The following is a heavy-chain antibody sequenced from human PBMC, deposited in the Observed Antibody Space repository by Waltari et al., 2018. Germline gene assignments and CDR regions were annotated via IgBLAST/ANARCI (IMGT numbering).Heavy chain of an antibody. V-gene: IGHV3-9*01. Sequence: EVQLVTSGGGLVQPGRSLRLACVGPGFRFDGYAMYWVRQRPGKGLEWLSGIGWNSGAIGYADSVRGRFSTYRDNARKSLYLQMGRLRPEDTALYYCVKGGWGFGAFYEQHWGQGIQVTVSS. J-gene: IGHJ4*02. CDR3: VKGGWGFGAFYEQH. CDR1: GFRFDGYA. CDR2: IGWNSGAI. D-gene: IGHD3-10*01.